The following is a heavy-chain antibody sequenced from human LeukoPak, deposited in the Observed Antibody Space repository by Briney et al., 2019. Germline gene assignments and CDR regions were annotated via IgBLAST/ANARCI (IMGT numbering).Heavy chain of an antibody. CDR2: ISAYNGNT. D-gene: IGHD6-19*01. CDR3: AKDLVPLAVAGTLPGLQREYFQH. J-gene: IGHJ1*01. Sequence: GASVKVSCKASGYTFTSYGISWVRQAPGQGLEWMGWISAYNGNTNYAQKLQGRVTMATDTSTSTAYMELRSLRSDDTAVYYCAKDLVPLAVAGTLPGLQREYFQHWGQGTLVTVSS. V-gene: IGHV1-18*01. CDR1: GYTFTSYG.